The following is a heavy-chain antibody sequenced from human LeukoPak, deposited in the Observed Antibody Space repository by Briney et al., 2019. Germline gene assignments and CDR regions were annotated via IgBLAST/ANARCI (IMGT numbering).Heavy chain of an antibody. Sequence: GGSLRLSCAASGFTFSSYWMSWVRQAPGKGLEWVANIKQDGSEKYYVDSVKGRFTIPRDNAKNSLYLQMNSLRAEDTAVYYCAGGGFYYYDSSGYYGFDPWGQGTLVTVSS. CDR2: IKQDGSEK. CDR3: AGGGFYYYDSSGYYGFDP. V-gene: IGHV3-7*01. D-gene: IGHD3-22*01. J-gene: IGHJ5*02. CDR1: GFTFSSYW.